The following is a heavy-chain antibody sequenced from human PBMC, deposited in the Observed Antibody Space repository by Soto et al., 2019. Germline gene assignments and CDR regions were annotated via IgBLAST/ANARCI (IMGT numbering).Heavy chain of an antibody. D-gene: IGHD2-2*01. CDR2: IYSGGST. Sequence: PGGSLRLSCAASGFTVSSNYMSWVRQAPGKGLEWVSVIYSGGSTYYADSVKGRFTISRDNSKNTLYLQMNSLRAEDTAVYYCASVVVVPAAKGAFDIWGQGTMVT. J-gene: IGHJ3*02. CDR1: GFTVSSNY. CDR3: ASVVVVPAAKGAFDI. V-gene: IGHV3-53*01.